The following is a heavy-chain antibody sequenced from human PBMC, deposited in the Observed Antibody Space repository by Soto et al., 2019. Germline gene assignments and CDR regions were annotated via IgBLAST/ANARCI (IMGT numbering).Heavy chain of an antibody. V-gene: IGHV3-11*01. CDR2: ISSSGSTI. CDR1: GFTFSGYY. D-gene: IGHD3-22*01. J-gene: IGHJ6*02. CDR3: ARDLETYYYDSSGRLGGYYYGMDV. Sequence: PGGSLRLSCAASGFTFSGYYMSWVGQAPGKGLEWVSYISSSGSTIYYADSVKGRLTISRDNAKNSLYLQMNSLRAEDTAVYYCARDLETYYYDSSGRLGGYYYGMDVWGQGTTVTVSS.